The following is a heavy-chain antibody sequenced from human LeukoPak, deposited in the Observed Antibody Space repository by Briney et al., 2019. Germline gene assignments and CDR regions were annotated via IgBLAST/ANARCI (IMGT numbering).Heavy chain of an antibody. Sequence: GGSLRLSCAASGFTVRTNYMSWVRQAPGKGLEWVSIIYSGGSTYYADSVKGRFTISRDISKNTLYLQMSSLRAEDTAVYYCARAESSGYQRQFDYWGQGILVTVSS. V-gene: IGHV3-53*01. D-gene: IGHD3-22*01. CDR2: IYSGGST. CDR1: GFTVRTNY. J-gene: IGHJ4*02. CDR3: ARAESSGYQRQFDY.